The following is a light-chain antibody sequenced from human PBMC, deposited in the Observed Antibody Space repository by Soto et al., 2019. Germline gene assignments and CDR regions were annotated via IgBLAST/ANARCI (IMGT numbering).Light chain of an antibody. J-gene: IGKJ4*01. V-gene: IGKV1-27*01. CDR2: AAS. CDR3: QKYNSAPLT. CDR1: QGIGVY. Sequence: DIQITQSPSSLSASLGDRVTITCRASQGIGVYLAWFQQKPGNVPKLLIYAASTLQSGVPSRFSGSGSGTDFTLTISSLQPEDFATYYCQKYNSAPLTFGGGTKVEIK.